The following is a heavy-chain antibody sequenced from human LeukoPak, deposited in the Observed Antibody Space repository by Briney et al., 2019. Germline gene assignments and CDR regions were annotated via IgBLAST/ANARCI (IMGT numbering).Heavy chain of an antibody. CDR1: GYTFTTYG. Sequence: RASVKVSCKASGYTFTTYGNNWVRQAPGQGLEWMGWISVYNDNTYYTQKLQGRVTMTTDTSTSTAYMELGSLISDDTAVYYCARGVSSWYYGMDVWGQGTTVIVSS. J-gene: IGHJ6*02. CDR2: ISVYNDNT. D-gene: IGHD6-13*01. V-gene: IGHV1-18*01. CDR3: ARGVSSWYYGMDV.